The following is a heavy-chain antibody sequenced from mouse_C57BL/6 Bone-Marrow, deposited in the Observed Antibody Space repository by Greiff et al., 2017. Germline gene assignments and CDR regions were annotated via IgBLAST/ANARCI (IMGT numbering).Heavy chain of an antibody. V-gene: IGHV1-55*01. CDR3: AREGVKYAMDY. J-gene: IGHJ4*01. Sequence: ESGPELVKPGASVKMSCKASGYTFTSYWITWVKQRPGQGLEWIGDIYPGSGSTNYNEKFKSKATLTVDTSSSTAYMQLSSLTSEDSAVYYCAREGVKYAMDYWGQGTSVTVSS. CDR2: IYPGSGST. CDR1: GYTFTSYW.